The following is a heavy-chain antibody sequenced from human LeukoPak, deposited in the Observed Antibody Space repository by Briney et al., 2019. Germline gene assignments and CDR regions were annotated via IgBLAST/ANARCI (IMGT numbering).Heavy chain of an antibody. V-gene: IGHV4-39*01. J-gene: IGHJ4*02. CDR1: GGSISSSSYY. CDR2: IYYSGST. D-gene: IGHD6-13*01. Sequence: PSETLSLTCTVYGGSISSSSYYWGWIRQPPGKGLEWIGSIYYSGSTYYNPSLQSRVTISVDTSKNQFSLKLSSVTAADTAVYYCARQSSSWWGDYWGQGTLVTVSS. CDR3: ARQSSSWWGDY.